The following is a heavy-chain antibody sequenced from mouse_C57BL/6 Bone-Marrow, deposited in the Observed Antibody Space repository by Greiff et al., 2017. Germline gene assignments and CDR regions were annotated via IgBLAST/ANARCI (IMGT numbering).Heavy chain of an antibody. D-gene: IGHD1-2*01. Sequence: VQLQQSGPELVKPGASVKISCKASGYAFSSSWMNWVKQRPGKGLEWIGRIYPGDGDTNYNGKFKGKATLTADKSSSTAYMQLSSLTSEDSAVYFCAREHYFWYFDVWGTGTTVTVSS. CDR3: AREHYFWYFDV. V-gene: IGHV1-82*01. J-gene: IGHJ1*03. CDR1: GYAFSSSW. CDR2: IYPGDGDT.